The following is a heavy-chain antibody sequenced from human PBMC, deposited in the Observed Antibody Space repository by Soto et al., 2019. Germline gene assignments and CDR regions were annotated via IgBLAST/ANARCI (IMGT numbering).Heavy chain of an antibody. V-gene: IGHV4-34*01. CDR2: INHSGST. CDR3: ARGEGRLVGTWFDP. CDR1: VGSFSRYY. Sequence: SETLSLTCDVYVGSFSRYYWNWIRHPPGKGLEWLGEINHSGSTNYNPSLESRVTISLDTSKTQFSLKLTSVTAADTAVYYCARGEGRLVGTWFDPWGQGTLVTVSS. D-gene: IGHD1-7*01. J-gene: IGHJ5*02.